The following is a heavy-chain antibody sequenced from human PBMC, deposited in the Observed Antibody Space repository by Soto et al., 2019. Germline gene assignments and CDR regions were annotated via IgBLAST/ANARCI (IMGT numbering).Heavy chain of an antibody. V-gene: IGHV1-69*12. CDR3: AKGAVAGTPTSYYYYGRDV. CDR1: GGTFRTLA. D-gene: IGHD6-19*01. J-gene: IGHJ6*02. CDR2: IIPIFGTV. Sequence: QVQLLQSGAEVKKPGSSVRVSCEASGGTFRTLAISWVRQATGQGLEWMGEIIPIFGTVNYAQKFQGRVTITADESTNTVYMDLRSLRSEDTAVYYCAKGAVAGTPTSYYYYGRDVWGQGTTVTVSS.